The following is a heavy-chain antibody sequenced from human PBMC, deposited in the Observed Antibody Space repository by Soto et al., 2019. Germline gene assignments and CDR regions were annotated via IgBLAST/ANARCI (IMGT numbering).Heavy chain of an antibody. CDR1: GFTFSSYS. V-gene: IGHV3-21*01. J-gene: IGHJ3*02. D-gene: IGHD3-10*01. CDR3: ARDGSSYYYGSGSYDAFDI. CDR2: ISSSSSYI. Sequence: EVQLVESGGGLVKPGGSLRLSCAASGFTFSSYSMNWVRQAPGKGLEWVSSISSSSSYIYYADSVKGRFTISRDNSKNSLYLQMNRLRAEDKAVYYCARDGSSYYYGSGSYDAFDIWCHWTMVTVSS.